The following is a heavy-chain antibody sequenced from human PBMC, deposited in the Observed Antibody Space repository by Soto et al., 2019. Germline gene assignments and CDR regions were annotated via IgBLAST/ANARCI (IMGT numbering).Heavy chain of an antibody. Sequence: SETLSLTCAVYGGSFSGYYWSWIRQPPGKGLEWIGEINHSGSTNYNPSLKSRVSMSMDTSKNQFSLKLTSVTVADTAVYYCARGVGATHFDTWGQGTLVTVSS. CDR3: ARGVGATHFDT. V-gene: IGHV4-34*01. J-gene: IGHJ4*02. D-gene: IGHD1-26*01. CDR2: INHSGST. CDR1: GGSFSGYY.